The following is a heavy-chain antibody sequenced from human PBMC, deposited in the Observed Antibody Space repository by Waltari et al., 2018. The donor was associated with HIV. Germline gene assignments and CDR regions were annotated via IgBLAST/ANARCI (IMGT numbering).Heavy chain of an antibody. V-gene: IGHV3-7*01. CDR2: INQGGSET. J-gene: IGHJ4*02. Sequence: DVEVVESGGGLVQPGGSLRLSCAVSGFTFSSSWMSWVRQAPGKGLSWVENINQGGSETYYVDSVEGRFTISRDNGRNLIYLQMNRLRAEDTAMYYCAREGGRDCSGGSCYIDYWGQGTLVAVSS. D-gene: IGHD2-15*01. CDR1: GFTFSSSW. CDR3: AREGGRDCSGGSCYIDY.